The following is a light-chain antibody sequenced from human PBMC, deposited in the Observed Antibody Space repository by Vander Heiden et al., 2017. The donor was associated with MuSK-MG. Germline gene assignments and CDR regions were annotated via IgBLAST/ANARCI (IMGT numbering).Light chain of an antibody. Sequence: EIVLTQYPGTLSLSPGERATLSCRASQSVSSSYLAWYQQKPGQAPRLLIYGASSRATGIPDRFSGSGSGTDFTLTISRLEPEDFAVYYCQQDGSSPLTFGGGTKVEIK. CDR2: GAS. J-gene: IGKJ4*01. CDR1: QSVSSSY. V-gene: IGKV3-20*01. CDR3: QQDGSSPLT.